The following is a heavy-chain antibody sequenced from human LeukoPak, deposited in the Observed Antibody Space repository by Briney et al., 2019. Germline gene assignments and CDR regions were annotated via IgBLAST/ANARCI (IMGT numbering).Heavy chain of an antibody. CDR1: GFTFSSYE. V-gene: IGHV3-48*03. D-gene: IGHD6-6*01. CDR2: ISSSGSTI. Sequence: QSGGSLRLSCAASGFTFSSYEMKWVRQAPGKGLEWVSYISSSGSTIYYADSVKGRFTISRENAKNSLYLQMNSLRAEDAAVYYCARGEEYSSSSFDYWGQGTLVTVSS. CDR3: ARGEEYSSSSFDY. J-gene: IGHJ4*02.